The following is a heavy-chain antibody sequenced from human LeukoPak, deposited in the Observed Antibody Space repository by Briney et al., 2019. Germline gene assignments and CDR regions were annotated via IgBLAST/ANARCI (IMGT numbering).Heavy chain of an antibody. CDR2: IYYSGST. CDR1: GGSISSSSYY. J-gene: IGHJ4*02. D-gene: IGHD3-16*02. Sequence: PSETLSLTCTVSGGSISSSSYYWGWIRQPPGKGLEWIGSIYYSGSTYYNPSLKSRVTISVDTYKNQFSLKLSSVTAADTAVYYCAKQSLVYDYVWGSYRREHFDYWGQGTLVTVSS. V-gene: IGHV4-39*01. CDR3: AKQSLVYDYVWGSYRREHFDY.